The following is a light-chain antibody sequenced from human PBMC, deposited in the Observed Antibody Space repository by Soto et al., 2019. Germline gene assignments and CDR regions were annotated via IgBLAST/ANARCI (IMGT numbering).Light chain of an antibody. CDR2: DVS. Sequence: QSALTQPASVSWSPGQSITISCTGTSSDVGGYNYVSWYQQHPGKATKLMIYDVSNRPSGVSNRFSGSKSGNTASLTISGLQAEDEADYYCSSYTSSSTLMVFGGGTKLTVL. V-gene: IGLV2-14*01. J-gene: IGLJ2*01. CDR1: SSDVGGYNY. CDR3: SSYTSSSTLMV.